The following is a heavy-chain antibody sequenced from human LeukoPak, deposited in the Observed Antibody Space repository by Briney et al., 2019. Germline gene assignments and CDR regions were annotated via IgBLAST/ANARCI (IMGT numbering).Heavy chain of an antibody. CDR2: IYYSGST. V-gene: IGHV4-59*01. J-gene: IGHJ4*02. Sequence: KASETLSLTCTVSGGSISSYYWSWIRQPPGKGLEWIGYIYYSGSTNYNPSLKSRVTISVDTSKNQFSLKLSSVTAADTAVYYCAREADVGLAYFDYWGQGTLVTVSS. D-gene: IGHD1-26*01. CDR3: AREADVGLAYFDY. CDR1: GGSISSYY.